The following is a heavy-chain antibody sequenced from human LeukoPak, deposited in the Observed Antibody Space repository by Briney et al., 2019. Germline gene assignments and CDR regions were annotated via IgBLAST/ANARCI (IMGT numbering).Heavy chain of an antibody. Sequence: PSETLSLTCTVSGGSISSYYWSWIRQPPGKRLEWIGYINYSGSTNYNPSLKSRVTISVDTSKNQFSLKLSSVTAADTAVYYCARGGYCSGGSCYGGPFDYWGQGTLVTVSS. CDR2: INYSGST. D-gene: IGHD2-15*01. CDR3: ARGGYCSGGSCYGGPFDY. J-gene: IGHJ4*02. CDR1: GGSISSYY. V-gene: IGHV4-59*01.